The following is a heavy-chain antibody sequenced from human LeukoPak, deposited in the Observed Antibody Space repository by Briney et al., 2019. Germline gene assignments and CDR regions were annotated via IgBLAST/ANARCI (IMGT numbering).Heavy chain of an antibody. CDR2: IFYSGST. V-gene: IGHV4-59*01. J-gene: IGHJ4*02. CDR3: AGSYNWSDDFDY. D-gene: IGHD1-1*01. Sequence: SSETLSLTCTVSIDSISSYYWSWIRQPPGKGLEWVGYIFYSGSTNYNPSLKSRVTISVDTSKNQLSLKLNSVTAADTAVYYCAGSYNWSDDFDYWGSGTLVTVSS. CDR1: IDSISSYY.